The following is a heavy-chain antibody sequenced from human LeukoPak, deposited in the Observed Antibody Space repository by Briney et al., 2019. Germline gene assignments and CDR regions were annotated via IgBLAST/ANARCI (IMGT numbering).Heavy chain of an antibody. CDR2: IYTSVST. CDR3: ARAEIAAAGTDWFDP. Sequence: SQTLSLTCSVSGGSISTGSYYWTWIRQPAGKGLEWFARIYTSVSTNYNPSLKSRGTISVDTSKNQFSLKLSSVTAADTAAYHCARAEIAAAGTDWFDPWGQGTLVTVSS. CDR1: GGSISTGSYY. V-gene: IGHV4-61*02. J-gene: IGHJ5*02. D-gene: IGHD6-13*01.